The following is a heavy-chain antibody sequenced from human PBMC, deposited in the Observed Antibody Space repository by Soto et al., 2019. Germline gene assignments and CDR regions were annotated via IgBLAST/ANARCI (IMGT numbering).Heavy chain of an antibody. J-gene: IGHJ5*02. CDR3: ARDRNCSGGSCYSGGYWFDP. Sequence: KTSETLSLTCTVSGGSVSSGSYYWSWIRQPPGKGPEWIGYIYYSGSTNYNPSLKSRVTISVDTSKNQFSLKLSSVTAADTAVYYCARDRNCSGGSCYSGGYWFDPWGQGTLVTVSS. V-gene: IGHV4-61*01. D-gene: IGHD2-15*01. CDR2: IYYSGST. CDR1: GGSVSSGSYY.